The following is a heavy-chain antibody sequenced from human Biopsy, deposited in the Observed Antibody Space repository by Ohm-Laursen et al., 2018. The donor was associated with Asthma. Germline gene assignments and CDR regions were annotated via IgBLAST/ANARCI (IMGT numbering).Heavy chain of an antibody. CDR3: AKDVFPGWELRRGPDY. D-gene: IGHD1-26*01. V-gene: IGHV3-30*18. CDR2: ISFDGSNK. J-gene: IGHJ4*02. Sequence: SLRLSCAASGFTFRNYGMHWVRQAPGKGLDWVAVISFDGSNKNYTDTVKGRFTISRDNSRNTLHLQMNSLRAEDTAVYYCAKDVFPGWELRRGPDYWGQGTLVTVSS. CDR1: GFTFRNYG.